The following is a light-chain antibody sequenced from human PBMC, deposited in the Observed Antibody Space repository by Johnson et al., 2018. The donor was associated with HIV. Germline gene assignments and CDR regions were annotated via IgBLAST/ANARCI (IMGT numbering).Light chain of an antibody. Sequence: SVLTQPPSVSAAPGQKVTISCSGSSSNIGNNYVSWYQQLPGTAPKLLIYDSNKRPSGIPDRFSGSKSGTSATLGITGLQTGDEADYYCGTWDSSLSADVFGTGTKVTVL. J-gene: IGLJ1*01. V-gene: IGLV1-51*01. CDR3: GTWDSSLSADV. CDR2: DSN. CDR1: SSNIGNNY.